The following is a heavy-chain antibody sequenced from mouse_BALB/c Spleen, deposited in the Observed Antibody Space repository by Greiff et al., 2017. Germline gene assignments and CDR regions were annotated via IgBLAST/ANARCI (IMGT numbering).Heavy chain of an antibody. CDR3: ARDLWLRGAMDY. CDR1: GFSLTSYG. J-gene: IGHJ4*01. V-gene: IGHV2-9*02. Sequence: VQRVESGPGLVAPSQSLSITCTVSGFSLTSYGVHWVRQPPGKGLEWLGVIWAGGSTNYNSALMSRLSISKDNSKSQVFLKMNSLQTDDTAMYYCARDLWLRGAMDYWGQGTSVTVSS. D-gene: IGHD2-2*01. CDR2: IWAGGST.